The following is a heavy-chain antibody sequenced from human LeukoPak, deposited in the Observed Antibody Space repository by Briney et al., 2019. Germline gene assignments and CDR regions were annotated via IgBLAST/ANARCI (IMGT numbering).Heavy chain of an antibody. CDR2: IYYSGST. Sequence: SETLSLTCTVSGGSINSNSYFWAWIRQPPGKGLEWIGYIYYSGSTNYNPSLKSRVTISVDTSKNQFSLKLSSVTAADTAVYYCARGFLGYMDVWGKGTTVTVSS. CDR1: GGSINSNSYF. D-gene: IGHD2/OR15-2a*01. V-gene: IGHV4-61*05. J-gene: IGHJ6*03. CDR3: ARGFLGYMDV.